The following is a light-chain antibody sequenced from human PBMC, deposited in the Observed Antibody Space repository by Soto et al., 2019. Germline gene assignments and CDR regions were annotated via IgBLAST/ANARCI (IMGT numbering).Light chain of an antibody. V-gene: IGLV3-1*01. CDR1: KLGDKY. CDR3: QAWDSYVV. J-gene: IGLJ2*01. Sequence: SSELTQPPSVSVSPGQTASITCSGDKLGDKYACWYQQKPGQSPVLVIYQDSKRSSGIPERFSGSNSGNTATLTISGTQAMDEADYYCQAWDSYVVFGGGTKLTVL. CDR2: QDS.